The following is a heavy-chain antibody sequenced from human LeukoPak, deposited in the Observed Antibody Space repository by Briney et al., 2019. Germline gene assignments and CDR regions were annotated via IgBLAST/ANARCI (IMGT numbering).Heavy chain of an antibody. V-gene: IGHV3-74*01. J-gene: IGHJ3*02. CDR1: GFTLSSNW. D-gene: IGHD1-26*01. Sequence: PGGSLRLSCAGSGFTLSSNWTHWVRHGPGKGLVWVSRIYSDGSGTNYADSVKGRFTISGDNAKNTLYLQMNSLRAEDTAVYYCARSGRGGAFDIWGQGTMVTVSS. CDR3: ARSGRGGAFDI. CDR2: IYSDGSGT.